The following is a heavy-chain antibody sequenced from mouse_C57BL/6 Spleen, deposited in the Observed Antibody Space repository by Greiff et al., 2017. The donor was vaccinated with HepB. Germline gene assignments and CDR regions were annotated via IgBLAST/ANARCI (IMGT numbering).Heavy chain of an antibody. Sequence: VQLQQSGAELVKPGASVKLSCKASGYTFTSYWMHWVKQRPGQGLEWIGMIHPNSGSTNYNEKFKSKATLTVDKSSSTAYMQLSSLTSEDSAVYYCALITTVVATGAMDYWGQGTSVTVSS. J-gene: IGHJ4*01. V-gene: IGHV1-64*01. CDR1: GYTFTSYW. CDR3: ALITTVVATGAMDY. D-gene: IGHD1-1*01. CDR2: IHPNSGST.